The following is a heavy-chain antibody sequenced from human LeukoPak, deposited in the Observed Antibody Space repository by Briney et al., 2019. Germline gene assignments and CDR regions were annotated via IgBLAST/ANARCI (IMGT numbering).Heavy chain of an antibody. CDR2: ILYSGST. CDR3: AAAADFGYLDY. CDR1: GDSLCRYY. Sequence: SETLSLTCTLSGDSLCRYYSSCMPQTPGGGLEWVGYILYSGSTKYNPHLKSRVTISVDTSKNQFSRKLSSRTGADRAVFYGAAAADFGYLDYWGEGALVTVSS. D-gene: IGHD6-13*01. J-gene: IGHJ4*02. V-gene: IGHV4-59*01.